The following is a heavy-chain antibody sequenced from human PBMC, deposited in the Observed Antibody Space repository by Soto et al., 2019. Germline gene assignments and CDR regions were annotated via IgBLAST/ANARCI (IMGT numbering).Heavy chain of an antibody. J-gene: IGHJ4*02. Sequence: EVQLVESGGGVVRPGGSLRLSCAASGFTFDDYAMSWVRQAPGKGLEWVSGINWNGYNTGYADSVKGRFTISRDNAKNSLYLQMNSPRAEDTSLYYCARSLTTGSNWGRFDYWGQGTLVTVSS. V-gene: IGHV3-20*04. CDR3: ARSLTTGSNWGRFDY. D-gene: IGHD1-26*01. CDR1: GFTFDDYA. CDR2: INWNGYNT.